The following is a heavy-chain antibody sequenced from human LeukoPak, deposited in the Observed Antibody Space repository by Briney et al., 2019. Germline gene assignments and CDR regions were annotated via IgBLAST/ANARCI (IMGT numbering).Heavy chain of an antibody. CDR1: GGFISNTGYY. D-gene: IGHD6-19*01. Sequence: PSETLSLTCTVSGGFISNTGYYWGWIRQPPGKGLEWIGNIYDSGSTNYNPSLKSRVTISVDTSKNQFSLKLSSVTAADTAVYYCARGRWVAVAGTDWFDPWGQGTLVTVSS. CDR3: ARGRWVAVAGTDWFDP. CDR2: IYDSGST. J-gene: IGHJ5*02. V-gene: IGHV4-39*07.